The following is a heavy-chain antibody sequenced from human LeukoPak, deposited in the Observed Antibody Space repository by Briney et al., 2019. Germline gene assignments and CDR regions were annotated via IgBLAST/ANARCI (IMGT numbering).Heavy chain of an antibody. CDR1: GGSISSYY. Sequence: SETLSLTCTVSGGSISSYYWSWIRQPPGKGLEWIGYIYYSGSTNYNPSLKSRVTISVDTSKNQFSLKLSSVAAADTAVYYCARGIAVAPNWFDPWGQGTLVTVSS. D-gene: IGHD6-19*01. J-gene: IGHJ5*02. CDR2: IYYSGST. CDR3: ARGIAVAPNWFDP. V-gene: IGHV4-59*01.